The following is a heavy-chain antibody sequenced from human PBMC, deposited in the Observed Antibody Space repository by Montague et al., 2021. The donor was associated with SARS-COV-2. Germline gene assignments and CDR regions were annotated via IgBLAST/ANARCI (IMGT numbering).Heavy chain of an antibody. D-gene: IGHD3-3*01. CDR1: GFTFSSHE. CDR3: ARGGTYYNFWSGFYNYHYAMDV. V-gene: IGHV3-48*03. J-gene: IGHJ6*02. Sequence: SLRLSCAASGFTFSSHEMNWVRQAPGKRLEWVSYISSSGSTIYYADSVKGRSTISRDNAKNSLYLQMNSLRAEDTAVYYCARGGTYYNFWSGFYNYHYAMDVWGQGTTVTVSS. CDR2: ISSSGSTI.